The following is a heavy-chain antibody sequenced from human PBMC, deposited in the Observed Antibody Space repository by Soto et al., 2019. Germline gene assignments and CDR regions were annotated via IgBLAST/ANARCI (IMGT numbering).Heavy chain of an antibody. J-gene: IGHJ3*02. D-gene: IGHD3-10*01. CDR1: GFTFSSYG. CDR3: APRKSGSFNIGAFDI. Sequence: PGGSLRFSCAASGFTFSSYGMHWVRQAPGKGLEWVSYISKNGIDIYYADSVKGRFTISRDNANNSLFLQMNSLRAEDTAVYYCAPRKSGSFNIGAFDIWGQGTMVTVSS. CDR2: ISKNGIDI. V-gene: IGHV3-21*01.